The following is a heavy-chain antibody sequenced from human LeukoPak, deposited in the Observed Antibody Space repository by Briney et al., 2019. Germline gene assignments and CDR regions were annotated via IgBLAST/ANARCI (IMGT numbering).Heavy chain of an antibody. CDR2: IYYSGST. CDR1: GGSISSGGYY. Sequence: SETLSLTCTVSGGSISSGGYYWSWIRQHPGKGLEWIGYIYYSGSTYYNPSLKSRVTISVDTSKNQFSLKLSSVTAADTAVYYCARANYAAGYYYYYMDVWGKGTTVTVSS. D-gene: IGHD6-13*01. V-gene: IGHV4-31*03. J-gene: IGHJ6*03. CDR3: ARANYAAGYYYYYMDV.